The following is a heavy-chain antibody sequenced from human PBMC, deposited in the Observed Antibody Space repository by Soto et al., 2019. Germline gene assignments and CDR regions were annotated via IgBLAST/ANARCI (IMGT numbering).Heavy chain of an antibody. J-gene: IGHJ6*02. CDR3: ARSLPLRQYDFWSGYYLAWSGLPDYGMDV. V-gene: IGHV3-30-3*01. CDR2: ISYDGSNK. D-gene: IGHD3-3*01. Sequence: GGSLRLSCAASGFTFSSFSSYAMHWVRQAPGKGLEWVASISYDGSNKYYADSVKGRFTISRDNSKNSLYLQMNSLRAEDTAVYYCARSLPLRQYDFWSGYYLAWSGLPDYGMDVWGQGTTVTV. CDR1: GFTFSSFSSYA.